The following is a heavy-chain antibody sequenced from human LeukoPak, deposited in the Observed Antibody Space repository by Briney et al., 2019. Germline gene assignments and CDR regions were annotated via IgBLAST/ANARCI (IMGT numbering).Heavy chain of an antibody. V-gene: IGHV4-34*01. CDR1: GGSFSGYY. J-gene: IGHJ4*02. Sequence: SETLSLTCAVYGGSFSGYYWSWIRQPPGKGLEWIGEINHSGSTNYNPSLKSRVTISVDTSKNQFSLKPSSVTAADTPVYYCARGRPYYDFWSGYYTFGGRYDYWGQGTLVTVSS. CDR3: ARGRPYYDFWSGYYTFGGRYDY. CDR2: INHSGST. D-gene: IGHD3-3*01.